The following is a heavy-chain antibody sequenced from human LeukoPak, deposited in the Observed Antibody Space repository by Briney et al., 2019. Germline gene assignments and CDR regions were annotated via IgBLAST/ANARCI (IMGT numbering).Heavy chain of an antibody. D-gene: IGHD3-16*01. CDR3: ATESGGKDAFDI. CDR2: FDPEDGET. V-gene: IGHV1-24*01. Sequence: ASVKVSCKVSGYTLTELSMHWVRQAPGKGLEWIGGFDPEDGETIYAQKFQGRVTMTEDTSTDTAYMELSSLRSEDTAVYYCATESGGKDAFDIWGQGTMVTVSS. J-gene: IGHJ3*02. CDR1: GYTLTELS.